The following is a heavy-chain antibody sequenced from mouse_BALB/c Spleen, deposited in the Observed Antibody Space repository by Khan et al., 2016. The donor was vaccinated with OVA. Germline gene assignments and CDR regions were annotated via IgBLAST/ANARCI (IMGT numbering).Heavy chain of an antibody. CDR2: ISYSGST. CDR1: GYSITSGYA. CDR3: ARKTSYGYAMDY. V-gene: IGHV3-2*02. D-gene: IGHD1-1*01. J-gene: IGHJ4*01. Sequence: EVQLQESGPGLVKPSQSLSLTCTVTGYSITSGYAWNWIRQFPGNKLEWMGYISYSGSTIYNPSLRSRIPITRDKSKNQFFMQLNSVTTEETATYYCARKTSYGYAMDYWGQGTTVTVSS.